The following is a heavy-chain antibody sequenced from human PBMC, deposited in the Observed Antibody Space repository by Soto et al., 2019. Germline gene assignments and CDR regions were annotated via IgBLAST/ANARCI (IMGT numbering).Heavy chain of an antibody. J-gene: IGHJ3*01. Sequence: GGSLRLSCKVSGFTLSTSAMNWVRQAPGKGLEWVSYSNTDGDVRHYADSVKGRFTVSRDNAKNLVYLQMNNVGADDTAVYCCTRGDVFDLWGQGATVTVSS. D-gene: IGHD1-26*01. CDR3: TRGDVFDL. CDR1: GFTLSTSA. CDR2: SNTDGDVR. V-gene: IGHV3-48*01.